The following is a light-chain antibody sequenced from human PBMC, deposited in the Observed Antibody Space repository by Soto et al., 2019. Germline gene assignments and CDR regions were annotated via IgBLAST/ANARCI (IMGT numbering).Light chain of an antibody. Sequence: QSALTQPRSVSGSPGQSVTISCTGSSSDVGGYNYVSWYQQHPGKAPKLMISDVSKRPSGVPDRFSGSKSGNTASLTISGLQAEDEADYYCCSYAGSLDVFGTGTKLTVL. CDR1: SSDVGGYNY. CDR3: CSYAGSLDV. V-gene: IGLV2-11*01. J-gene: IGLJ1*01. CDR2: DVS.